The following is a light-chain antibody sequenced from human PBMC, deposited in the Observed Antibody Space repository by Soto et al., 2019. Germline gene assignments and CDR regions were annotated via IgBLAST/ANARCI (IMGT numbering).Light chain of an antibody. CDR3: QVWDSSSDQNYV. J-gene: IGLJ1*01. CDR2: DDS. Sequence: SYELTQPPSVSVAPGQTAGISCGGNNIGGKSVHWYQQKPGQAPVLVVYDDSDRPSGIPERFSGSNSGNTVTLTISSVEAGDEADYYCQVWDSSSDQNYVFGSGTKLTVL. CDR1: NIGGKS. V-gene: IGLV3-21*02.